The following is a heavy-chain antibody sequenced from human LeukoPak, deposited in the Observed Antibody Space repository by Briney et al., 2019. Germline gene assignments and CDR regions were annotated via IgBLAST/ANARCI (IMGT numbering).Heavy chain of an antibody. CDR2: LNIDGGST. J-gene: IGHJ4*02. Sequence: PGGSLGLSCTASGYTLSSYWTHCVPHAPGKGLVWVSRLNIDGGSTSYTDSVKGGFTISRDNAQNTLYLPKHTVRDQDRRVYYCARRIQGMAPDYIDYSSQGTLLT. V-gene: IGHV3-74*01. CDR3: ARRIQGMAPDYIDY. CDR1: GYTLSSYW. D-gene: IGHD5-24*01.